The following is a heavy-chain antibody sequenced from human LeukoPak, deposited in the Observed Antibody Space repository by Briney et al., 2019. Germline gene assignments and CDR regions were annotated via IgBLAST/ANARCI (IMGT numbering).Heavy chain of an antibody. CDR2: IKQDGSEK. V-gene: IGHV3-7*01. Sequence: PGGSLRLSCTASGFTFGDYAMSWVRQAPGKGLEWVANIKQDGSEKYYVDSVKGRFTISRDNAKNSLYLQMNSLRAEDTAVYYCAKVGSLGGDYFDYWGQGTLVTVSS. D-gene: IGHD2-21*01. CDR3: AKVGSLGGDYFDY. CDR1: GFTFGDYA. J-gene: IGHJ4*02.